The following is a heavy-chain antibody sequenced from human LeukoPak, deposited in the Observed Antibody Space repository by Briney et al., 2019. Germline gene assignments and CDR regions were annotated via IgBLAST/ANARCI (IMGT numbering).Heavy chain of an antibody. D-gene: IGHD2-15*01. CDR2: ISSGGTSM. Sequence: GGSPRLFCAASGFSFSAYAMTWVRQAPGKGLEWVSSISSGGTSMSFAQSLQGRFIISRENTWKSLSLQMNSLRPEDTAIYYCARADCRGGACSLDFWGQGTLVTVSA. V-gene: IGHV3-21*01. J-gene: IGHJ4*02. CDR3: ARADCRGGACSLDF. CDR1: GFSFSAYA.